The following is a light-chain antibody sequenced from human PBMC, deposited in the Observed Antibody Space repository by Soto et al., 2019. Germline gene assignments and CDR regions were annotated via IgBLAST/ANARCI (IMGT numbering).Light chain of an antibody. J-gene: IGKJ4*01. V-gene: IGKV3-15*01. CDR2: GVS. Sequence: EIVMTQSPATLSVSPGERATLSCRASQSVTNSNLAWYQQKLGQAPRLLIYGVSTRATGVPARFSGSGSGIEFTLTISSLQSEDFAVYYCQQYSSWPLTFGGGTKVEIK. CDR3: QQYSSWPLT. CDR1: QSVTNSN.